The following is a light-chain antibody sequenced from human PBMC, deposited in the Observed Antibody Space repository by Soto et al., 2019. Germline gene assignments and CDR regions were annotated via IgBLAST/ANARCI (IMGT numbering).Light chain of an antibody. Sequence: QSVLTQPPSASGTPGQRVTISCSGSSSNIGTNTVNWYQQLPGTAPQLLISTNNRRPSGVPDLFSGSKSGTSAALAISGLQSEDEGDYYCAASDDSLNGYLVFGGGTKLTVL. J-gene: IGLJ2*01. V-gene: IGLV1-44*01. CDR1: SSNIGTNT. CDR2: TNN. CDR3: AASDDSLNGYLV.